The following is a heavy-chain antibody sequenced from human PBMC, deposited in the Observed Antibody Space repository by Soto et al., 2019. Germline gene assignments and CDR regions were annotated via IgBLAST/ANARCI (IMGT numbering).Heavy chain of an antibody. CDR2: THFSGRT. J-gene: IGHJ4*02. CDR1: GASIGDYF. V-gene: IGHV4-59*08. CDR3: ARYYCGARCFYFEH. Sequence: SETLSLTCTVTGASIGDYFWSWIRQPPGKGLEWIGFTHFSGRTNSNPSLKSRVTISLDTPKNQFSLRLSSVRATDTAVYYCARYYCGARCFYFEHWDQGILLTVSS. D-gene: IGHD2-21*01.